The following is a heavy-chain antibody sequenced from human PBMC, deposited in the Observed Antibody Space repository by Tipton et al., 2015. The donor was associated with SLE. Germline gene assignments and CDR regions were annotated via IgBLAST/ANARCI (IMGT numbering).Heavy chain of an antibody. J-gene: IGHJ6*02. CDR1: GFTFSSYG. Sequence: SLRLSCAASGFTFSSYGMHWVRQAPGKGLEWVAFIRYDGSNKYYADSVKGRFTISRDNSKNTLYLQMNSLRAEDTAVYYCAKQGIAAAGTGRYYYYAMDVWGQGTTVTVSS. V-gene: IGHV3-30*02. CDR2: IRYDGSNK. D-gene: IGHD6-13*01. CDR3: AKQGIAAAGTGRYYYYAMDV.